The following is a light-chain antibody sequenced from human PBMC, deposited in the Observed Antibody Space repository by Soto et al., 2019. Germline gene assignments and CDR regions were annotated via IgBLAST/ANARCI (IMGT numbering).Light chain of an antibody. J-gene: IGKJ4*02. CDR3: LQHNSYPPT. CDR2: AAS. V-gene: IGKV1-17*01. Sequence: DIQMTQSPSSLSASVGDRVTITCRASQGIGCDLGWYQQKPGKAPKRLIYAASSLQSGVPSRFSVSGSGTEFTLTISSLQPEDFATYFGLQHNSYPPTFGGGTKVEIK. CDR1: QGIGCD.